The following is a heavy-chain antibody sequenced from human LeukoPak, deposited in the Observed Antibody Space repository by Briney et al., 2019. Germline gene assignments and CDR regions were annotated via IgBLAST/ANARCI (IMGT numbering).Heavy chain of an antibody. CDR2: ISWNSGSI. D-gene: IGHD5-18*01. CDR1: GFTFDDYA. V-gene: IGHV3-9*01. CDR3: AKDLWHSTDTAMVHYYYYGMDV. Sequence: PGGPLRLSCAASGFTFDDYAMHWVRQAPGKGLEWVSGISWNSGSIGYADSVKGRFTISRDNAKNSLYLQMNSLRAENTALYYCAKDLWHSTDTAMVHYYYYGMDVWGQGTTVTVSS. J-gene: IGHJ6*02.